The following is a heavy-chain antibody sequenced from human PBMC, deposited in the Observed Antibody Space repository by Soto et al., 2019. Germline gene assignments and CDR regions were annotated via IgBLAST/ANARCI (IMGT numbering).Heavy chain of an antibody. J-gene: IGHJ4*02. Sequence: LRLSCAASGFTFSSYAMSWVRQAPGKGLEWVSAISGSAGSTYYADSVKGRFTISRDNSKNTLYLQMNSLRAEDTAVFYCTKDLWPYLPAGGEFDSWGQGTLVTVSS. D-gene: IGHD3-16*01. V-gene: IGHV3-23*01. CDR1: GFTFSSYA. CDR3: TKDLWPYLPAGGEFDS. CDR2: ISGSAGST.